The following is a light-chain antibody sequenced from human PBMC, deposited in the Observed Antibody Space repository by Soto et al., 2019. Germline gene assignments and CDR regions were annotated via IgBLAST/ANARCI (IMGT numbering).Light chain of an antibody. J-gene: IGKJ4*01. CDR1: QSVSGSY. CDR3: QQYGSSPLT. CDR2: GAS. Sequence: EIVLTQSPGTLSLSPGERATLSCRASQSVSGSYLAWYQQKPGQAPRLLIYGASSRATGIPDSFSGSGSGTEFTLTISRLEPEDFAVYYCQQYGSSPLTFGRGTKVEIK. V-gene: IGKV3-20*01.